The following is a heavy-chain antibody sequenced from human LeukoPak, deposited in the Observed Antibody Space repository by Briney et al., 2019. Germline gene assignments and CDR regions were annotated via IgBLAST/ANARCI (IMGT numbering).Heavy chain of an antibody. D-gene: IGHD1-26*01. CDR2: IYYSGTT. Sequence: SETLSLTCTVSGGSISSYYWSWIRQPPGKGLEWIGYIYYSGTTNYNPSLKSRVTISVDTSKNQFSLKLSSVTAADTAVYYCARLPRRSYGRTYYFDYWGQGTLVTVSS. CDR3: ARLPRRSYGRTYYFDY. CDR1: GGSISSYY. J-gene: IGHJ4*02. V-gene: IGHV4-59*12.